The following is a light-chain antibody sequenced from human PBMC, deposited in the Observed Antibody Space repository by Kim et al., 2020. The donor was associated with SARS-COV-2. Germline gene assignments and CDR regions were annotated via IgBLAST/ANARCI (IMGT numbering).Light chain of an antibody. Sequence: VTISCTGSSSNIGAGFAVHWYQQFPGTAPKLLIYGNSNRPSGVPARFSGSKSGTSASLAITGLQAEDEADYFCQSYDRSLSGSYVFGTGTKVTVL. CDR3: QSYDRSLSGSYV. J-gene: IGLJ1*01. CDR2: GNS. V-gene: IGLV1-40*01. CDR1: SSNIGAGFA.